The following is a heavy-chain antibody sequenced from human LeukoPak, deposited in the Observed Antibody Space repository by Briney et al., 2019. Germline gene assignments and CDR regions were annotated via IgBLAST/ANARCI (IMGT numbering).Heavy chain of an antibody. CDR3: ARDPVAIQLWPTPTYGMDV. D-gene: IGHD5-18*01. J-gene: IGHJ6*02. V-gene: IGHV3-7*01. CDR2: IKQDGSEK. CDR1: GFTFSSYW. Sequence: GGSLRLSCAASGFTFSSYWMSWVRQAPGKGLEWAANIKQDGSEKYYVDSVKGRFTISRDNAKNSLYLQMNSLRAEDTAVYYCARDPVAIQLWPTPTYGMDVWGQGTTVTVSS.